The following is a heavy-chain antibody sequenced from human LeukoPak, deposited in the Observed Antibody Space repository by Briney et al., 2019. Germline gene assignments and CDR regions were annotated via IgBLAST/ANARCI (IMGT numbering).Heavy chain of an antibody. J-gene: IGHJ2*01. V-gene: IGHV1-3*01. CDR3: ARSFTGGYDRRYFDV. CDR2: INVVNANT. CDR1: GYTFTSYA. D-gene: IGHD3-22*01. Sequence: GASVKVSCKASGYTFTSYAMQWVRQAPGQRLEWMGWINVVNANTKYSQKFQGRVTITRDTSASTAYMGLSSLRSEDTAVYYCARSFTGGYDRRYFDVWGRGTLVTVSS.